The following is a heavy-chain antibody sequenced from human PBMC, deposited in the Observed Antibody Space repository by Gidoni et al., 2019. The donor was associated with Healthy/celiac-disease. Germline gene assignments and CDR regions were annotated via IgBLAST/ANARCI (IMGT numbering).Heavy chain of an antibody. J-gene: IGHJ4*02. CDR2: ISSSSSYI. Sequence: EVQLVESGGGLVKPGGSLRLSCAASGVTFSSYSMNWVRQAPGKGLEWVSSISSSSSYIYYADSVKGRFTISRDNAKNSLYLQMNSLRAEDTAVYYCARGGSSGWYIGYWGQGTLVTVSS. D-gene: IGHD6-19*01. CDR3: ARGGSSGWYIGY. V-gene: IGHV3-21*01. CDR1: GVTFSSYS.